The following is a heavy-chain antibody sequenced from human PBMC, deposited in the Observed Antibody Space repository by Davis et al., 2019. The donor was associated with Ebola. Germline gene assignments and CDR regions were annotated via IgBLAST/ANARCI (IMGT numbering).Heavy chain of an antibody. CDR1: GYIFTSNW. D-gene: IGHD6-19*01. CDR2: IYPADSDT. J-gene: IGHJ4*02. Sequence: GESLKISCKGSGYIFTSNWFGWVRQMPGEGLQWMAIIYPADSDTRYSPSFQGQVTISADKSITTAYLQWSSLKASDTAMYYCARLADQWLGHSDYWGQGTLVTVSS. CDR3: ARLADQWLGHSDY. V-gene: IGHV5-51*01.